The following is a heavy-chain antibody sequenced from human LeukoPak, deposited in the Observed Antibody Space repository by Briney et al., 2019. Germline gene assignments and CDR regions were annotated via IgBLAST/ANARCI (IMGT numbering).Heavy chain of an antibody. CDR1: GGSFSGYY. V-gene: IGHV4-34*01. J-gene: IGHJ4*02. CDR3: ARGTGVLRYFDWLSPMAYYFDY. D-gene: IGHD3-9*01. CDR2: INHSGST. Sequence: SETLSLTCAVYGGSFSGYYWSWIRQPPGKGLEWIGEINHSGSTNYNPSLKSRVTISVDTSKNQFSLKLSSVTAADTAVYYCARGTGVLRYFDWLSPMAYYFDYWGQGTLVTVSS.